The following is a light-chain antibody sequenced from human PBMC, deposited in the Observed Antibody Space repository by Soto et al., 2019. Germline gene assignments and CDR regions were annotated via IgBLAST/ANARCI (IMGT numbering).Light chain of an antibody. CDR3: QQHNNWPQT. V-gene: IGKV3-15*01. CDR2: GAS. J-gene: IGKJ1*01. Sequence: EIVMTQSPATLSVSPGETATLSCRASRSVSTNLAWYQQKPGQPARLLIYGASTRATGIPARFSGSGSGTEFTLTISSLQSEDFAIYHCQQHNNWPQTFGQGTKVEIK. CDR1: RSVSTN.